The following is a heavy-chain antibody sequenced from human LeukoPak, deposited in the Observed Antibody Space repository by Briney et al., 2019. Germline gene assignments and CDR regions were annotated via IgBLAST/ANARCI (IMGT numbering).Heavy chain of an antibody. D-gene: IGHD4-23*01. V-gene: IGHV1-8*01. CDR2: MNPNSGNT. Sequence: ASVKVSCKASGYTFTSYDINWVRQATGQGLEWMGWMNPNSGNTGYAQKFQGRVTMTRNTSISTAYMELSSLRSEDTAVYYCARDRQTTVVTHPGYWGQGTLVTVSS. CDR3: ARDRQTTVVTHPGY. CDR1: GYTFTSYD. J-gene: IGHJ4*02.